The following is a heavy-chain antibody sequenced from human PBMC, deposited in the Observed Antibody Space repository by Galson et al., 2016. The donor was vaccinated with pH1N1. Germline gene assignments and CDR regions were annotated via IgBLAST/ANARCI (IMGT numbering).Heavy chain of an antibody. V-gene: IGHV3-33*01. J-gene: IGHJ4*02. D-gene: IGHD4-17*01. CDR1: GFTLSSYG. CDR2: IWYDGSNK. CDR3: ARVNSYYGDYLGY. Sequence: SLRLSCAASGFTLSSYGMHWVRQAPGKGLEWVAVIWYDGSNKYYADSVKGRFTISRDNSKDTLCLQMNSLRAEDTAVYYCARVNSYYGDYLGYWGQGTLVTVSS.